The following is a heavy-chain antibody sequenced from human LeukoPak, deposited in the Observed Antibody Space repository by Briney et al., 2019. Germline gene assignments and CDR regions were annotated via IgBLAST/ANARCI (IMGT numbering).Heavy chain of an antibody. CDR2: IDNRGST. CDR3: ARDGADSYD. Sequence: SETLSLTCTVYGGSFSAYFWSWLRQPPGKGLEWIGEIDNRGSTACNQSLKSRVTISIDTSKNQFSLKLTSVTAADTAVYYCARDGADSYDWGQGTLVTVSS. J-gene: IGHJ4*02. D-gene: IGHD5-18*01. V-gene: IGHV4-34*01. CDR1: GGSFSAYF.